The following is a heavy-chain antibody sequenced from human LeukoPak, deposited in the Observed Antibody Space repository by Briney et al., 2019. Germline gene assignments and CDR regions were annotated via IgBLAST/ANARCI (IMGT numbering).Heavy chain of an antibody. D-gene: IGHD6-6*01. CDR3: AKHPRLVRYFDS. J-gene: IGHJ4*02. CDR2: INSEGGST. V-gene: IGHV3-74*01. CDR1: GFTYSSYW. Sequence: PGGSLRLSCVASGFTYSSYWIHWVRQAPGKGLVWVSRINSEGGSTDYADSVKGRFTISRDNAKNTLYLQMNNLRAEDTARYYCAKHPRLVRYFDSWGQGTLVTVSS.